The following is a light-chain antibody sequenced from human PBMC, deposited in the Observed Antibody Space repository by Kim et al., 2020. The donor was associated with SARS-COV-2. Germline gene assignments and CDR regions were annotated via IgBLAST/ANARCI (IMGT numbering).Light chain of an antibody. CDR1: QSVLHTYKNKNY. J-gene: IGKJ1*01. V-gene: IGKV4-1*01. Sequence: DILMTQSPDSLAVSLGERATIHCKSSQSVLHTYKNKNYLAWYQQKPGQPPKLVLYWASTRESGVPDPFSGSGSGTDFTLTISSLQAEDVAVYYCQQYYDKPSTFGHGTKADIK. CDR3: QQYYDKPST. CDR2: WAS.